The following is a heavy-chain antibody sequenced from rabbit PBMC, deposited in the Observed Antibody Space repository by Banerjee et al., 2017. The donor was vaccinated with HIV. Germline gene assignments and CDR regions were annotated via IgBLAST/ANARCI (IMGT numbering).Heavy chain of an antibody. CDR3: ARDLAGAIGWNFGL. J-gene: IGHJ4*01. CDR2: INTSSGNI. V-gene: IGHV1S45*01. Sequence: QEQLEESGGDLVKPEGSLTLTCTASGFSFSNKYVMCWVRQAPGKGLEWIACINTSSGNIVYATWAKGRFTISKTSSTTVTLQRTSLTAADTATYFCARDLAGAIGWNFGLWGQGTLVTVS. CDR1: GFSFSNKYV. D-gene: IGHD4-1*01.